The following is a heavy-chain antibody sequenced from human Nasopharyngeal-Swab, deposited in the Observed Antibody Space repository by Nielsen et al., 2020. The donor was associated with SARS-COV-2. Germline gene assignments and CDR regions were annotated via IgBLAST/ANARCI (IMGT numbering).Heavy chain of an antibody. Sequence: WGRQAPGQRLEWMGWINAGNGNTKYSQKFQGRGTITRDTSASTAYMELSSLRSEDTAVYYCARVGGSSGWRSWGQGTLVTVSS. CDR3: ARVGGSSGWRS. J-gene: IGHJ5*02. D-gene: IGHD6-19*01. CDR2: INAGNGNT. V-gene: IGHV1-3*01.